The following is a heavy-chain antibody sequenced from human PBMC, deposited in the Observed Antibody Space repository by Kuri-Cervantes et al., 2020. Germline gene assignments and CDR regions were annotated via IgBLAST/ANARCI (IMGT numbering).Heavy chain of an antibody. Sequence: ESLKISCAASGFTFSSYSMNWVRQAPGKGLEWIGTGSAHYNPSLRSRVTISVDTSKNQFSLKVNSVTAADTALYYCMRLRHWFGGVDYWGRGTLITVSS. D-gene: IGHD3-10*01. V-gene: IGHV4-59*08. CDR1: GFTFSSYS. CDR2: TGSA. J-gene: IGHJ4*02. CDR3: MRLRHWFGGVDY.